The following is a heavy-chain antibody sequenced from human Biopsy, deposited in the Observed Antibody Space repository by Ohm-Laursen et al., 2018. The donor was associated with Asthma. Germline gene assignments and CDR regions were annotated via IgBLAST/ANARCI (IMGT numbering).Heavy chain of an antibody. CDR2: HDHEEGGT. J-gene: IGHJ4*02. Sequence: GASVKVSCKISGYSLTDLSMHLVRQAPGQGLEWMGGHDHEEGGTVNARRFQGRVTMTEDTSTDTAYMELSSLSSDDTAVYYCASDFPKDYVRYNFQFWGQGTLVTVSS. V-gene: IGHV1-24*01. D-gene: IGHD4-17*01. CDR3: ASDFPKDYVRYNFQF. CDR1: GYSLTDLS.